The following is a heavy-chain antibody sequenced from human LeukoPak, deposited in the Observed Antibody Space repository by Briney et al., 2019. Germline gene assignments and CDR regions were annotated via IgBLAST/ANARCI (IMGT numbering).Heavy chain of an antibody. Sequence: GESLKISCTGSTYSFSDYWIGWVRHMPGKGLGWVAIIYPGDSEIRYSTSFQGQVTISAEKSISTVYLQWSSLQASDAAMYYCTRLIGSGWYFDYWGQGTLVTASS. CDR3: TRLIGSGWYFDY. CDR1: TYSFSDYW. J-gene: IGHJ4*02. V-gene: IGHV5-51*01. D-gene: IGHD3-10*01. CDR2: IYPGDSEI.